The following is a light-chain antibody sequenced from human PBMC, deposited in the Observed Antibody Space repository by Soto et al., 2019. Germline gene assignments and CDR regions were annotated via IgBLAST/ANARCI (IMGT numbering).Light chain of an antibody. CDR2: EGS. CDR3: CSYAGSSTFVV. Sequence: QSVLTQPASVSGSPGQSITISCTGTSSDVGSYNLVSWYQQHPGKAPKLMIYEGSKRPSGVSNRFSGSKSGNTASLTISWLQAEDAADYYCCSYAGSSTFVVFGGGTPVTVL. CDR1: SSDVGSYNL. V-gene: IGLV2-23*03. J-gene: IGLJ2*01.